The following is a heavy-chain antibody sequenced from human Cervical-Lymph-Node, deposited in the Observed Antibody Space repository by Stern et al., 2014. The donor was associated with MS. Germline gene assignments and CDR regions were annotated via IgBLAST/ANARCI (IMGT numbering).Heavy chain of an antibody. D-gene: IGHD1-26*01. V-gene: IGHV3-11*01. CDR2: ISTSGGTI. Sequence: DQLVESGGGLVKPGGSLRLSCAASGFTFGDYYMTWIRQAPGKGLEWVSYISTSGGTIYYADSVKGRFTISRDNTKNSVHLQMNSLRVEDTAVYYCARRRSGSRPLDSWGQGTLVTVSS. CDR1: GFTFGDYY. J-gene: IGHJ5*01. CDR3: ARRRSGSRPLDS.